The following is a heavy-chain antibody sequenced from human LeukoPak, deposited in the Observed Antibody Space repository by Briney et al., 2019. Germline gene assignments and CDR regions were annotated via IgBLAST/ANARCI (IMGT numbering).Heavy chain of an antibody. J-gene: IGHJ6*03. CDR1: GYTFTSYG. D-gene: IGHD1-14*01. CDR3: ARVAITTTISPVPGYYYYMDV. Sequence: GASVKVSCKASGYTFTSYGISWVRQAPGQGLEWMGWISAYNGNTNYAQKLQGRVTMTTDTSTSTAYMELRSLRSDDTAVYYCARVAITTTISPVPGYYYYMDVWGKGTTVTVSS. CDR2: ISAYNGNT. V-gene: IGHV1-18*01.